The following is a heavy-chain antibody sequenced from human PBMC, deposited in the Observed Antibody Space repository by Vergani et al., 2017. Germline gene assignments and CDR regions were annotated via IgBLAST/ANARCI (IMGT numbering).Heavy chain of an antibody. CDR2: ISAYNGNT. V-gene: IGHV1-18*04. J-gene: IGHJ6*02. CDR1: GYTFTSYG. CDR3: ARDPDIVVVPAAPYYYYYYGMDV. D-gene: IGHD2-2*01. Sequence: QVQRVQSGAEVKKPGASVKVSCKASGYTFTSYGISWVRQAPGQGLEWMGWISAYNGNTNYAQKRQGRVTMTTDTSTSTAYMELSSLRSDDTAVYYCARDPDIVVVPAAPYYYYYYGMDVWGQGTTVTVSS.